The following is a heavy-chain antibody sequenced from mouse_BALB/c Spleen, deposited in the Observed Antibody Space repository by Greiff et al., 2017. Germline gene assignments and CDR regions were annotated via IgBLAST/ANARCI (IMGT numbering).Heavy chain of an antibody. Sequence: LVESGPELVKPGASVKVSCKASGYSFTDYNMYWVKQSHGKSLEWIGYIDPYNGGTSYNQKFKGKATLTVDKSSSTAFMHLNSLTSEDSAVYYCARETMITTTAWFAYWGQGTLVTVSA. D-gene: IGHD2-4*01. V-gene: IGHV1S135*01. CDR1: GYSFTDYN. CDR2: IDPYNGGT. CDR3: ARETMITTTAWFAY. J-gene: IGHJ3*01.